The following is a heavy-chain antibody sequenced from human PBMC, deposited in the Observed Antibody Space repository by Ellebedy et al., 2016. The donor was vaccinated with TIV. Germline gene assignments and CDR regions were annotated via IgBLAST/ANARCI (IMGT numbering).Heavy chain of an antibody. V-gene: IGHV3-7*03. CDR2: IKSDGGEK. CDR3: VTDEGLY. D-gene: IGHD3/OR15-3a*01. Sequence: PGGSLRLSCATSGFTFSVYWMNWVRQAPGRGLEWVATIKSDGGEKFYVDSVTGRFTISRDNAKNSLYLQMNSLRVEDTAFYYCVTDEGLYWGQGTPVTVSS. CDR1: GFTFSVYW. J-gene: IGHJ4*02.